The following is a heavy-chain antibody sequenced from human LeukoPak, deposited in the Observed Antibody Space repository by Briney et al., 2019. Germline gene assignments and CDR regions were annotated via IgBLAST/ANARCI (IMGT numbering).Heavy chain of an antibody. V-gene: IGHV4-39*01. D-gene: IGHD2-2*01. Sequence: PSETQSLTCTVSGGSISCSSYYWGWIRQPPGKGLEWIGSIYYSGSTYYNPSLKSRVTISVDTSKYQFSLKLSSVTAADTAVYYCARYYCSSTSCYDSDAFDIWGQGTMVTVSS. CDR2: IYYSGST. CDR3: ARYYCSSTSCYDSDAFDI. CDR1: GGSISCSSYY. J-gene: IGHJ3*02.